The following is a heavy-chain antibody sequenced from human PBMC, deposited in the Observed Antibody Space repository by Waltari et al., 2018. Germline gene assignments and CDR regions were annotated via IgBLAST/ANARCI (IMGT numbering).Heavy chain of an antibody. CDR2: IKSKTDGGTT. CDR3: TTDLGSSSGPAFDI. D-gene: IGHD6-6*01. CDR1: GFTFSNAW. J-gene: IGHJ3*02. V-gene: IGHV3-15*01. Sequence: EVQLVESGGGLVKPGGSLRLSCAASGFTFSNAWMSWVRQAPGKGLEWVGRIKSKTDGGTTDYAAPVKGRFTISRDDSKNTLYLQMNSLKTEDTAVYYCTTDLGSSSGPAFDIWGQGTMVTVSS.